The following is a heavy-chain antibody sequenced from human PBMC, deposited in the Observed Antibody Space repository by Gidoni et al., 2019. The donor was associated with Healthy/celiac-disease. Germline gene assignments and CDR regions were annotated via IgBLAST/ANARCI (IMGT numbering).Heavy chain of an antibody. Sequence: EVQLLESGGGLVQPGGSLRLSCAASGFTFSSYAMGWVRQAPGKGLGWVSAISGSGGSTYYADSVKGRFTISRDNSKNTLYLQMNSLRAEDTAVYYCAKDPDFWSGYLRAPRPIFDYWGQGTLVTVSS. V-gene: IGHV3-23*01. J-gene: IGHJ4*02. CDR2: ISGSGGST. D-gene: IGHD3-3*01. CDR1: GFTFSSYA. CDR3: AKDPDFWSGYLRAPRPIFDY.